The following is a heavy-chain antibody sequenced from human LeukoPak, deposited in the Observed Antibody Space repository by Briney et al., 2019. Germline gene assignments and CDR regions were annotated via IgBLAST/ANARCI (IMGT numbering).Heavy chain of an antibody. V-gene: IGHV4-34*01. CDR1: GGSFSGYY. Sequence: PSETLSLTCAVYGGSFSGYYWSWIRQPPGKGLEWIGEINHSGSTNYNPSLKSRVTISADTSKNQFSLKLSSVTAADTAVYYCARVHPPFDYDSSGYYFGGVDYWGQGTLVTVSS. J-gene: IGHJ4*02. CDR2: INHSGST. D-gene: IGHD3-22*01. CDR3: ARVHPPFDYDSSGYYFGGVDY.